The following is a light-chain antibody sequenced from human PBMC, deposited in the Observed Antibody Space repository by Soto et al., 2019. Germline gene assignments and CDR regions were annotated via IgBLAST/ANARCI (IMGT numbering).Light chain of an antibody. J-gene: IGKJ3*01. CDR2: GAS. CDR3: QFYVTAPCT. V-gene: IGKV3-20*01. CDR1: QSVSSNY. Sequence: EIVLTQSPGTLSLSPGERATLSCRASQSVSSNYLAWYQQKPGQAPRLLIYGASRRATGIPDRISGSGSGTDFTLTISRLEPEDFAVYYCQFYVTAPCTFGPGTKVDIK.